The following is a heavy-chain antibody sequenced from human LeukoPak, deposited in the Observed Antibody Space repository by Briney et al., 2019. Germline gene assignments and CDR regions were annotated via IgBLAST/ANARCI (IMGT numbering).Heavy chain of an antibody. V-gene: IGHV4-39*07. CDR1: GGSISSSGSYY. J-gene: IGHJ4*02. CDR2: IYYSGST. D-gene: IGHD3-22*01. CDR3: ARDLGPHSSGQTFDS. Sequence: PSETLSLTCTVSGGSISSSGSYYWGWIRQPPGKGLEWIGSIYYSGSTNYNPSLKSRVTISVDTSKNQFSLKLSSVTAADTAVYYCARDLGPHSSGQTFDSWGQGTLSPSPQ.